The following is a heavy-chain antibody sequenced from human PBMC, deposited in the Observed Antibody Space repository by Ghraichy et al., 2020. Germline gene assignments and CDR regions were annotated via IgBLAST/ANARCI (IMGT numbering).Heavy chain of an antibody. D-gene: IGHD2-8*01. J-gene: IGHJ4*02. CDR2: INAYNGDT. V-gene: IGHV1-18*01. CDR1: GYTFTRYG. CDR3: ARDGKGVCNDF. Sequence: ASVKVSCKASGYTFTRYGISWMRQAPGQGLEWMAWINAYNGDTNYAQKLQDRVTMTTDTSTSTAYMELRGLRSEDTAVYYCARDGKGVCNDFWGQGTLVTVSP.